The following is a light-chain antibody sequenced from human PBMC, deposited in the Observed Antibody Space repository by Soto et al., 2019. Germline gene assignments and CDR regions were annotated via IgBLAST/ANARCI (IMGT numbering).Light chain of an antibody. CDR1: QSISTY. Sequence: DIQMTQSPSSLSASVGDRVTITCRPSQSISTYLNWYQQTPGKAPKLLIYSASSLQSGVPSRFSGSGSGTDFTLTISSLQPEDFATYYCQQSYSTPITFGQGTRLEIX. J-gene: IGKJ5*01. V-gene: IGKV1-39*01. CDR2: SAS. CDR3: QQSYSTPIT.